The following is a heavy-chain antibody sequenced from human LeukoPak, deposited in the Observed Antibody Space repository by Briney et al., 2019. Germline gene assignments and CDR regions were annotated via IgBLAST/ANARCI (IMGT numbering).Heavy chain of an antibody. V-gene: IGHV5-51*01. CDR2: IYPGDSDT. D-gene: IGHD2-8*01. J-gene: IGHJ5*02. CDR1: GYSFTSYW. Sequence: GESLKISCKGSGYSFTSYWIGCVRQMPGKGLEWMGIIYPGDSDTRYSPSFQGQVTISADKSISTAYLQWSSLKASDTAMYYCARQLMVYAIIGWFDPWGQGTLVTVSS. CDR3: ARQLMVYAIIGWFDP.